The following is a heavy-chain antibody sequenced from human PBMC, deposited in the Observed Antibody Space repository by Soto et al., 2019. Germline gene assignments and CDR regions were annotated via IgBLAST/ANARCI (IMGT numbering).Heavy chain of an antibody. CDR1: GFSLDTSGVG. CDR3: AHIFDFDWVWAFEY. V-gene: IGHV2-5*02. Sequence: QITLKESGPTLVKPTQTLTLTYTFSGFSLDTSGVGVGWIRQPPGKTLEWLALIYWDDDKRYSPSLNSRLTITKDTSKNQVVLRMTNVDPVDTATYYCAHIFDFDWVWAFEYWGQGALVTVSS. CDR2: IYWDDDK. J-gene: IGHJ4*02. D-gene: IGHD3-9*01.